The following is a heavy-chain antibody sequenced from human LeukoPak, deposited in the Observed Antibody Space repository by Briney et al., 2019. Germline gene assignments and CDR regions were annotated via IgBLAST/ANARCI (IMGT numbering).Heavy chain of an antibody. CDR3: ARRSPDCTRSSCDVFYYYYLDV. CDR1: GFTLNKYS. J-gene: IGHJ6*03. Sequence: GGSLRLSCAVSGFTLNKYSMTWVRQAPGKGLEWVSYISSSGSSIFYADSVKGRFTFSRDNTKSSLFLQLNSLRVEDTAIYYCARRSPDCTRSSCDVFYYYYLDVWGKGTTVTVSS. D-gene: IGHD2-2*01. CDR2: ISSSGSSI. V-gene: IGHV3-21*05.